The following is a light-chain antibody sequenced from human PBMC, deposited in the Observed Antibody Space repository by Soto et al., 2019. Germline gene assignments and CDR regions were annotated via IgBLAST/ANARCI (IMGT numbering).Light chain of an antibody. CDR1: SSDVGGYNY. J-gene: IGLJ1*01. CDR2: DVS. CDR3: GSYTSSSTRV. Sequence: QSALTQPASVSGSPGQSITISCTGTSSDVGGYNYVSWYQQHPGKAHKLMIYDVSNRPSGVSNRFSGSKSGNTASLIISGLQAEDEADYYCGSYTSSSTRVFGTGTKVTVL. V-gene: IGLV2-14*01.